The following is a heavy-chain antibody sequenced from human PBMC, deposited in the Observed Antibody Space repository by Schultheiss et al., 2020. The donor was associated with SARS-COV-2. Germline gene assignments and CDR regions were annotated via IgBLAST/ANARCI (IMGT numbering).Heavy chain of an antibody. Sequence: SETLSLTCTVSGGSVSSGSYYWSWIRQPPGKGLEWIGYIYYSGSTNYNPSLKSRVTISVDTSKNQFSLKLSSVTAADTAVYYCARFSSSWYGYYFDYWGQGTLVTVSS. CDR2: IYYSGST. J-gene: IGHJ4*02. V-gene: IGHV4-61*01. D-gene: IGHD6-13*01. CDR1: GGSVSSGSYY. CDR3: ARFSSSWYGYYFDY.